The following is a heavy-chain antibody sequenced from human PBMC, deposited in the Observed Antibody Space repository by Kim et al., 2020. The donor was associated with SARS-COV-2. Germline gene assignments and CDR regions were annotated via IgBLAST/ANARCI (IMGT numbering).Heavy chain of an antibody. CDR3: ARAYSGYDYFDY. D-gene: IGHD5-12*01. V-gene: IGHV3-7*01. J-gene: IGHJ4*02. Sequence: YYVDSVKGRFTISRDNAKNSLYLQMNSLRDEDTAVYYCARAYSGYDYFDYWGQGTLVTVSS.